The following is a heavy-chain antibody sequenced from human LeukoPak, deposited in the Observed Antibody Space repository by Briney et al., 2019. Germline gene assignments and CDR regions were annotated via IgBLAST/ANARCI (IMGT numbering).Heavy chain of an antibody. D-gene: IGHD1-14*01. Sequence: GGSLRLSCAASGFTFGTYDMSWVRQAPGKGLEWVSYISDRSSTIYYADSVKGRFTISRDNAKKSLYLQMNSLRAEDTAVYYCAKAEPASGYDYWGQGTLVTVSS. CDR1: GFTFGTYD. J-gene: IGHJ4*02. CDR3: AKAEPASGYDY. V-gene: IGHV3-48*01. CDR2: ISDRSSTI.